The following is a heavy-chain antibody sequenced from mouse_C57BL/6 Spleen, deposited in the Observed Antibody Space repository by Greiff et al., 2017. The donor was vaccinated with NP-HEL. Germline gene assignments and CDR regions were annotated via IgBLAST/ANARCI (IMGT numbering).Heavy chain of an antibody. CDR1: GFSLTSYG. V-gene: IGHV2-6*03. CDR2: IWSDGST. J-gene: IGHJ1*03. Sequence: VKLQESGPGLVAPSQTLSISCTASGFSLTSYGVHWVRQPPGKGLEWLVVIWSDGSTTYNSAPKSRPSISKDNTKSQVFLTMNSLQTDDTAMYYCARSYGNYWYFDVWGTGTTVTVSS. CDR3: ARSYGNYWYFDV. D-gene: IGHD2-1*01.